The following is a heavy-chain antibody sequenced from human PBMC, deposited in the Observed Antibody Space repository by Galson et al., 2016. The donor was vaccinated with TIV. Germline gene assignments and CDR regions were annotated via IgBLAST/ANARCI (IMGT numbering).Heavy chain of an antibody. J-gene: IGHJ6*02. Sequence: PALVNPTQTLTLTCRFPGFPLRTSGMCVSWIRQPPEKALEWLARIDWDGGQYYHASLKTRVSITKDTSKNQVVLTMTNMYQVDTGTYYCARNSGHYYGMDVWGQGTTVTVSS. CDR2: IDWDGGQ. V-gene: IGHV2-70*11. CDR3: ARNSGHYYGMDV. CDR1: GFPLRTSGMC.